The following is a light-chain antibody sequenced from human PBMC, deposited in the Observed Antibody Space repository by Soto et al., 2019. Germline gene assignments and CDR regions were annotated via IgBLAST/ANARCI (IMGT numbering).Light chain of an antibody. CDR3: QSFDNRPHVI. Sequence: QSVLTQPPSVSGAPGQRVTISCTGSSSNIGAGYDVHWYQQLPGTAPKLLIFDNNNRPSGVPDRFSGSKSGASASLTITGLQAEDEADYFCQSFDNRPHVIFGGGTQLTVL. J-gene: IGLJ2*01. CDR1: SSNIGAGYD. V-gene: IGLV1-40*01. CDR2: DNN.